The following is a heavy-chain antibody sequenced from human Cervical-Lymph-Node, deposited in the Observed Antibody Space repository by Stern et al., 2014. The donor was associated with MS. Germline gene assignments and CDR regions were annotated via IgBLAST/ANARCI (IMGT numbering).Heavy chain of an antibody. J-gene: IGHJ4*02. Sequence: EVQLVESGGGLVQPGGSLRLSCAASGFTFSSYAMSWVRQAPGKGLEWVSTIRGSGGSTNYADSVKGRLTISRDNSKNTLYLQMNRLRAEDTAVYYCAKRGSRDGNNYMEFDYWGQGTLVTVSS. CDR3: AKRGSRDGNNYMEFDY. V-gene: IGHV3-23*04. CDR2: IRGSGGST. D-gene: IGHD5-24*01. CDR1: GFTFSSYA.